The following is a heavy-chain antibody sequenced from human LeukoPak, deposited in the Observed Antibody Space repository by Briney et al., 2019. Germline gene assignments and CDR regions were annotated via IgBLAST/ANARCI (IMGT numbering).Heavy chain of an antibody. CDR1: GFTFSSYW. CDR2: IKSKTDGGTT. Sequence: GGSLRLSCAASGFTFSSYWMSWVRQAPGKGLEWVGRIKSKTDGGTTDYAAPVKGRFTISRDDSKNTLYLQMNSLKTEDTAVYYCTTDSYYYDSSGPYFDYWGQGTLVTVSS. D-gene: IGHD3-22*01. V-gene: IGHV3-15*01. J-gene: IGHJ4*02. CDR3: TTDSYYYDSSGPYFDY.